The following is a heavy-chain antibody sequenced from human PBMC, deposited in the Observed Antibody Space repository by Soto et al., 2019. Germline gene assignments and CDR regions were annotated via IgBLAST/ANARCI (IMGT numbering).Heavy chain of an antibody. CDR1: GFTFSSYS. CDR3: ARAAAGYYYMDV. CDR2: ISSSSSTI. D-gene: IGHD6-13*01. V-gene: IGHV3-48*04. Sequence: GGSPRLSCAASGFTFSSYSMNWVRQAPGKGLEWVSYISSSSSTIYYADSVKGRFTISRDNAKNSLYLQMNSLRAEDTAVYYCARAAAGYYYMDVWGKGTTVTVSS. J-gene: IGHJ6*03.